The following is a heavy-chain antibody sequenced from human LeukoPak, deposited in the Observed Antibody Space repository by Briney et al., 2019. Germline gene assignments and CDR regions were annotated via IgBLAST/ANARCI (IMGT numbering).Heavy chain of an antibody. CDR3: ANIALPHYNPPYYYGMDV. V-gene: IGHV3-30*18. CDR2: ISYDGSNK. CDR1: GFTFSSYG. D-gene: IGHD1-14*01. Sequence: PGGSLRLSCAASGFTFSSYGMHWVRQAPGKGLEWMAVISYDGSNKYYADSVKGRFTISRDNSKNTLYLQMNSLRAEDTAVYYCANIALPHYNPPYYYGMDVWGQGTTVTVSS. J-gene: IGHJ6*02.